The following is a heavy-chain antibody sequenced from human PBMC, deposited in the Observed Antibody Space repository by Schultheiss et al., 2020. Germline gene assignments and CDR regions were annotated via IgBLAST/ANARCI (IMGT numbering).Heavy chain of an antibody. V-gene: IGHV4-34*01. J-gene: IGHJ3*02. Sequence: SETLSLTCAVYGGSFSGYYWSWIRQPPGKGLEWIGEINHSGSTNYNPSLKSRVTISVDTSKNQFSLKLNSVTAADTAVYYCARDPTDSYSSSSDAFDIWGQGTLVTVSS. D-gene: IGHD6-6*01. CDR1: GGSFSGYY. CDR2: INHSGST. CDR3: ARDPTDSYSSSSDAFDI.